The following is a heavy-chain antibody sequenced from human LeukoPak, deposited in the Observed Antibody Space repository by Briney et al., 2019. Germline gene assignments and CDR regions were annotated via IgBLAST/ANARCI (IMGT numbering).Heavy chain of an antibody. J-gene: IGHJ5*02. CDR3: ARDNSPGWLDP. CDR1: GFTFSNYW. CDR2: ISSDGTTT. V-gene: IGHV3-74*01. D-gene: IGHD4-11*01. Sequence: QSGGSLRLSCAASGFTFSNYWMHWVRQAPGKGLVWVSRISSDGTTTAYADSVKGRFAISRDNAKNTLYLQMNSLRAEDTAVYYCARDNSPGWLDPWGQGTLVTVSS.